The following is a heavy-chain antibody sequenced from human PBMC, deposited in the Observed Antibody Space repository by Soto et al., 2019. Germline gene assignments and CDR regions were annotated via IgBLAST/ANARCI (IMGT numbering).Heavy chain of an antibody. J-gene: IGHJ6*02. Sequence: GGSLRLSCAASGFTFSSYWMSWVRQAPGKGLEWVANIKQDGSEKYYVDSVKGRFTISRDNAKNSLYLQMNSLRAEDTAVYYCARDQSPAFSWGYYYYYGMDVWGQGTTVTVSS. V-gene: IGHV3-7*05. CDR3: ARDQSPAFSWGYYYYYGMDV. CDR1: GFTFSSYW. CDR2: IKQDGSEK. D-gene: IGHD7-27*01.